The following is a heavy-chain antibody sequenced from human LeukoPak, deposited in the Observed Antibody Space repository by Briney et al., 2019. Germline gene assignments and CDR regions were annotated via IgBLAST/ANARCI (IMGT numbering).Heavy chain of an antibody. Sequence: PSETLSLTCTVSGGSISSSSYYWGWIRQPPGKGLEWIGSIYYSGSTYYNPSLKSRVTISIDTSKNQFSLKLSSVTAADTAVYYCARHGQWLDRFDYWGQGTLVTVSS. D-gene: IGHD6-19*01. J-gene: IGHJ4*02. CDR2: IYYSGST. CDR3: ARHGQWLDRFDY. CDR1: GGSISSSSYY. V-gene: IGHV4-39*01.